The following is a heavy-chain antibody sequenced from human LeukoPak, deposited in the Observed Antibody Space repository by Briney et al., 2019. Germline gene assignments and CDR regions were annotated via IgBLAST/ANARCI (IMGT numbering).Heavy chain of an antibody. CDR3: ARANKDIVVVVAATPVWFDP. CDR2: IYHSGSS. D-gene: IGHD2-15*01. J-gene: IGHJ5*02. V-gene: IGHV4-30-2*01. CDR1: GGSISSGGYY. Sequence: PSQTLSLTCTVSGGSISSGGYYWSWVRQPPGKGLEWIGYIYHSGSSYYNPSLKSRVTISVDRSKNQFSLKLSSVTAADTAVYYCARANKDIVVVVAATPVWFDPWGQGTLVTVSS.